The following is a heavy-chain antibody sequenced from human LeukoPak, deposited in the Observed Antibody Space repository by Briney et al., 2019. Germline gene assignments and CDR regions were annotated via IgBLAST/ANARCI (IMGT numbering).Heavy chain of an antibody. D-gene: IGHD2-2*01. J-gene: IGHJ5*02. CDR3: ARAGSVVVPAAMRWFDP. Sequence: SETLSLTCTVSGGSISSYYWSWIRKPPGKGLEWIGYIYYSGSTNYNPSLKSRVTISVDTSKNQFSLKLSSVTAADTAVYYCARAGSVVVPAAMRWFDPWGQGTLVTVSS. CDR1: GGSISSYY. CDR2: IYYSGST. V-gene: IGHV4-59*01.